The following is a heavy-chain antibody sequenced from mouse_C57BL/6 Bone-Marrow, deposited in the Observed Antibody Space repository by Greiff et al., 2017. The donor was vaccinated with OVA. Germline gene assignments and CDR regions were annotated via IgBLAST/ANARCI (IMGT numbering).Heavy chain of an antibody. V-gene: IGHV1-50*01. Sequence: QVQLQQPGAELVKPGASVKLSCKASGYTFTSYWMQWVKQRPGQGLEWIGEIDPSDSYTNYNQKFKGKATLTVDTSSSTAYMQLSSLTSEDSAVYYCARRGFTTVVATGDYWGQGTTLTVSS. D-gene: IGHD1-1*01. CDR3: ARRGFTTVVATGDY. CDR1: GYTFTSYW. CDR2: IDPSDSYT. J-gene: IGHJ2*01.